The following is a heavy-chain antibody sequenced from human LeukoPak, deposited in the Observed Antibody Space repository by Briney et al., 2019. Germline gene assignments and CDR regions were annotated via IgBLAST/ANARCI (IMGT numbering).Heavy chain of an antibody. D-gene: IGHD3-22*01. J-gene: IGHJ6*02. CDR1: GFTFSNYW. CDR3: ARSETTYYYDSSVYFYYYYGMDV. V-gene: IGHV3-7*01. CDR2: IKQDGREK. Sequence: GGSLRLSCAASGFTFSNYWMTWVRQAPGKGLEWGANIKQDGREKYYGDSVKGRFTISRDNAKNSLYLQMNSLRAEDTAVYYCARSETTYYYDSSVYFYYYYGMDVWGQGTTVTVSS.